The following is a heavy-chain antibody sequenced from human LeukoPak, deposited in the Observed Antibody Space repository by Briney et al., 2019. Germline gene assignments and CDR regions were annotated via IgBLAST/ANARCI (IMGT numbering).Heavy chain of an antibody. CDR2: TNPNTGAT. Sequence: ASVKVSCKASGYTFTTYYMHWVRQAPGRGLEWMGWTNPNTGATTYAQKFRGRVTMTRDTSISTAYMELSRLTSDDTAVYYCAREDWFDSWGQGTLVTVSS. CDR3: AREDWFDS. CDR1: GYTFTTYY. V-gene: IGHV1-2*02. J-gene: IGHJ5*01.